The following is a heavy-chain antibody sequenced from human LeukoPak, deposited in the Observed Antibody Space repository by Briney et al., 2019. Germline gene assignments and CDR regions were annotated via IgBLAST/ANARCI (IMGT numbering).Heavy chain of an antibody. J-gene: IGHJ4*02. CDR3: ARDGYYGSGTYFWDY. V-gene: IGHV3-23*01. D-gene: IGHD3-10*01. Sequence: GGSLRLSCAASGFTFSSYAMRWVRQAPGKGLEWVSAISGSGGSTYYADSVKGRFTISRDNSKNTLYLQMNSLRAEDTAVYYCARDGYYGSGTYFWDYWGQGTLVTVSS. CDR1: GFTFSSYA. CDR2: ISGSGGST.